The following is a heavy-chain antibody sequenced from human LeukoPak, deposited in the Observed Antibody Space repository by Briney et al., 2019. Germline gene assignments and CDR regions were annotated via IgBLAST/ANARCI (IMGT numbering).Heavy chain of an antibody. D-gene: IGHD6-6*01. V-gene: IGHV1-69*13. J-gene: IGHJ4*02. CDR2: IIPIFGTA. CDR1: GGTFSSYA. CDR3: ARDGGYSSSSGGFDY. Sequence: SVKVSCRASGGTFSSYAISWVRQAPGQGLEWMGGIIPIFGTANYAQKFQGRVTITADESTSTAYMELSSLRSEDTAVYYCARDGGYSSSSGGFDYWGQGTLVTVSS.